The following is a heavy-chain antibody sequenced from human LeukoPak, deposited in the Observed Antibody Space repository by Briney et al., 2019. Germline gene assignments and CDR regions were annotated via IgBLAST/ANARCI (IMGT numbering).Heavy chain of an antibody. Sequence: GASVKVSCKTSGYRFATYAITWVRQAPGQGLEWMGWINTNTGQPAYAQGFTGRFVFSLDTSVTTAYLQITSLKTEDTAVYYCARWVAAAVPWGQRTLVTVSS. CDR2: INTNTGQP. CDR1: GYRFATYA. D-gene: IGHD6-13*01. J-gene: IGHJ5*02. V-gene: IGHV7-4-1*02. CDR3: ARWVAAAVP.